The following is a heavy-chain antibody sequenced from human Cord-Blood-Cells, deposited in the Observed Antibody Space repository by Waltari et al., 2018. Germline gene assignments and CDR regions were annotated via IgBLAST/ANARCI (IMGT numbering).Heavy chain of an antibody. J-gene: IGHJ4*02. Sequence: QVQLQQWGAGLLKPSETLSLTCAVYGGSFSGYYWSWIRQPPGKGLEWIGEINHSGSTNSNPSLKGRVTISVDTSKNQVSLKLSSVTAADTAVYYCARGRTGSQLDYLGQGTLVTVSS. CDR3: ARGRTGSQLDY. CDR2: INHSGST. V-gene: IGHV4-34*01. CDR1: GGSFSGYY. D-gene: IGHD1-26*01.